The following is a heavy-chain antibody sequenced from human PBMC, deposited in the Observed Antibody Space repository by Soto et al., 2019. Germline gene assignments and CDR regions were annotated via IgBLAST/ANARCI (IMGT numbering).Heavy chain of an antibody. V-gene: IGHV4-59*01. CDR3: ASSLGYCSSTSCYGTNYYYYYMDV. Sequence: SETLSLTCTVSGGSISSYYWSWIRQPPGKGLEWIGYIYYSGSTNYNPSLKSRVTISVDTSKNQFSLKLSSVTAADTAVYYCASSLGYCSSTSCYGTNYYYYYMDVWGKGTTVTVSS. D-gene: IGHD2-2*01. CDR1: GGSISSYY. CDR2: IYYSGST. J-gene: IGHJ6*03.